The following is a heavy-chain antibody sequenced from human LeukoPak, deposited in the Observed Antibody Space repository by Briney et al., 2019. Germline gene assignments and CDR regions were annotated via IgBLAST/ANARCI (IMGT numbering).Heavy chain of an antibody. V-gene: IGHV3-48*03. J-gene: IGHJ5*02. Sequence: GRSLRLSCAASGFTFDDYAMHWVRQAPGKGLEWVSYISSSGSTIYYADSVKGRFTISRDNAKNSLYLQMNSLRAEDTAVYYCARDRSSSWGNWFDPWGQGTLVTVSS. CDR2: ISSSGSTI. CDR3: ARDRSSSWGNWFDP. D-gene: IGHD6-13*01. CDR1: GFTFDDYA.